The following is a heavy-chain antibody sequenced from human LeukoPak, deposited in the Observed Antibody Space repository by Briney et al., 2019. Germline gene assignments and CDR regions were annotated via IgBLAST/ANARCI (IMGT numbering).Heavy chain of an antibody. CDR3: ARGWDPPWLVPDYFDY. D-gene: IGHD6-19*01. Sequence: ASVKVSCKASGYTFTSYYMHWVRQAPGQGLEWMGIINPSGGSTSYAQKFQGRVTMTRDMSTSTVYMELSSLRSEDTAVYYCARGWDPPWLVPDYFDYWGQGTLVTVSS. J-gene: IGHJ4*02. CDR2: INPSGGST. V-gene: IGHV1-46*01. CDR1: GYTFTSYY.